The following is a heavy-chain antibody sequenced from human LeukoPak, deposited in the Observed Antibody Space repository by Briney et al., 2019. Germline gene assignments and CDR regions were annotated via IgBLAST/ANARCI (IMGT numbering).Heavy chain of an antibody. V-gene: IGHV4-39*01. J-gene: IGHJ5*02. CDR2: IYYSGSI. D-gene: IGHD1-26*01. CDR1: GGSNRSSKYY. CDR3: AHLLSGNYNNCFDP. Sequence: SETLSLTCTVSGGSNRSSKYYWGWIRQPPGKGLEWIGSIYYSGSIHYNPSLKSRVTISVDTSKNQFSLRLSSVTAADTAVYYCAHLLSGNYNNCFDPWGQGTLVTVSS.